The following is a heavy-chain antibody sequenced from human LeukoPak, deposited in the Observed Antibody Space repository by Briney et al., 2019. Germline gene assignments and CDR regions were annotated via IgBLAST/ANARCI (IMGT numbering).Heavy chain of an antibody. CDR3: ARDFGYNWKANWFDP. J-gene: IGHJ5*02. CDR1: GYTFTGHG. V-gene: IGHV1-46*01. Sequence: ASVKVSCKASGYTFTGHGISWVRQAPGQGLEWMGIINLSGGTTYYAQKFQGRVTMTNDMSTSTVYMELSSLRSEDTAVYYCARDFGYNWKANWFDPWGQGTLVTVS. D-gene: IGHD1-1*01. CDR2: INLSGGTT.